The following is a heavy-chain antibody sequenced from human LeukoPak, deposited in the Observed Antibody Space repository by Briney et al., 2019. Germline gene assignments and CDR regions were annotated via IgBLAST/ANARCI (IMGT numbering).Heavy chain of an antibody. V-gene: IGHV4-59*12. Sequence: SETLSLTCTVSGGSFSTYYWSWIRQLPGKGLEWIGYIYYSGSTAYNPSLKSRVTISVDTSKSQFSLKLSSVTAADTAVYYCARDGRTIQLWLRYFDLWGRGTLVTVSS. D-gene: IGHD5-18*01. J-gene: IGHJ2*01. CDR2: IYYSGST. CDR1: GGSFSTYY. CDR3: ARDGRTIQLWLRYFDL.